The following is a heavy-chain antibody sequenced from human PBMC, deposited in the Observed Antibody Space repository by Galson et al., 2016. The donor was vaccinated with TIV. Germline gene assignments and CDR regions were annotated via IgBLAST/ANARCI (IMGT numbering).Heavy chain of an antibody. CDR1: GGTFHRYT. D-gene: IGHD3-22*01. Sequence: SVKVSCKASGGTFHRYTISWVRQAPGQGLEWMGRIVPILGMTNYAEKFQGRVTITADRSTSTAYMALSSLRSEDTAVYYSHVVLTSGDSYGLDVWGQGTTVTVSS. CDR2: IVPILGMT. J-gene: IGHJ6*02. V-gene: IGHV1-69*02. CDR3: HVVLTSGDSYGLDV.